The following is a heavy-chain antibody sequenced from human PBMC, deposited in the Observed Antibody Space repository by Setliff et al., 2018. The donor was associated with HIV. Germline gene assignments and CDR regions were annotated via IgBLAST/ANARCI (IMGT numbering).Heavy chain of an antibody. CDR3: ARDVGGFTVFAVPRGGFDP. Sequence: SETLSLTCTVSGGSISTYYRSWIRQAPGRGLEWIGYIYYTGRTNYNPSLKSRVTMSLDSSKKQFSLKLSSVTAADTAVYFCARDVGGFTVFAVPRGGFDPWGQGTLVTVSS. CDR2: IYYTGRT. CDR1: GGSISTYY. D-gene: IGHD3-3*01. J-gene: IGHJ5*02. V-gene: IGHV4-59*01.